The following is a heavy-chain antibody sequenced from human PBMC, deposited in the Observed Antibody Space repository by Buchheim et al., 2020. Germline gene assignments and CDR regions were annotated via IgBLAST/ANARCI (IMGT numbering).Heavy chain of an antibody. CDR2: ISYDGDNK. Sequence: QVQLVESGGGVVQPGRSLRLSCAASGFTFSSYGMHWVRQAPGKGLEWVAVISYDGDNKYYADSVKGRFTISRDNSKNTLFLQMNSLRAEDTAIYYCAKDRSKWNFDYWGQGTL. D-gene: IGHD1-26*01. V-gene: IGHV3-30*18. J-gene: IGHJ4*02. CDR3: AKDRSKWNFDY. CDR1: GFTFSSYG.